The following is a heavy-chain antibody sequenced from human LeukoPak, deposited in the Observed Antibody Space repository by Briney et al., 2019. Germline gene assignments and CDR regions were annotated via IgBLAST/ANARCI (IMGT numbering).Heavy chain of an antibody. CDR2: IYYSGST. V-gene: IGHV4-59*01. D-gene: IGHD5-24*01. J-gene: IGHJ4*02. CDR3: ARGRDGYNDFDY. Sequence: SETLSLTCTVSGGSISSYYWSWIRQPPGKGLEWIGYIYYSGSTNYNPSLKSRVTISVDTSKNQFSLKLSSVTAADTAVYYCARGRDGYNDFDYWGQGTLVTVSS. CDR1: GGSISSYY.